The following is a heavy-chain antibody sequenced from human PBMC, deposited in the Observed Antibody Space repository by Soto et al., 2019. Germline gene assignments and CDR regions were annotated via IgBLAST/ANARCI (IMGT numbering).Heavy chain of an antibody. CDR1: GGSISSYY. CDR3: ARANNWWLFDP. V-gene: IGHV4-59*01. J-gene: IGHJ5*02. D-gene: IGHD1-20*01. CDR2: IYYSGST. Sequence: KASETLSLTCTVSGGSISSYYWSWIRQPPGKGLEWIGYIYYSGSTNYNPSLKSRVTISVDTSKNQFSLKLSSVTAADTAVYYCARANNWWLFDPWGQGTLVTDSS.